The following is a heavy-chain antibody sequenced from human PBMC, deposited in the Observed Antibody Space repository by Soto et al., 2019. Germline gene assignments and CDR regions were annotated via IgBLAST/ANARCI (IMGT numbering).Heavy chain of an antibody. V-gene: IGHV3-33*06. D-gene: IGHD1-1*01. CDR1: GYSITNHG. CDR2: IWAHGTEQ. CDR3: GKDIRSGSIDY. Sequence: QVRLAQSGGGVVQTGRSLTLSCAASGYSITNHGRHWVRQAPGKGLEWVALIWAHGTEQYYADSVKGRFTVSRDTSTNTVYLQMNSLRAEDTARYYCGKDIRSGSIDYWGQGTLVTVSS. J-gene: IGHJ4*02.